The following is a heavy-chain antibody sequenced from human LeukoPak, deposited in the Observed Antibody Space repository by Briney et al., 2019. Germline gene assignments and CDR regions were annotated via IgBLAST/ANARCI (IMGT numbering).Heavy chain of an antibody. D-gene: IGHD6-19*01. Sequence: GGSLRLSCAASGFTFSNFGMHWVRQAPGKGLEWVAFIRYDGSNKYYVDSVKGRFTISRDNSKNTLSLQVNSLRPEDTAVYYCARKGFGSITVPGTFDYWGQGILVTVSS. J-gene: IGHJ4*02. CDR2: IRYDGSNK. V-gene: IGHV3-30*02. CDR3: ARKGFGSITVPGTFDY. CDR1: GFTFSNFG.